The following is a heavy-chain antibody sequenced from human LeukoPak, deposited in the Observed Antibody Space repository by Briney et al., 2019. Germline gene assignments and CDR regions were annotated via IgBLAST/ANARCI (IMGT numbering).Heavy chain of an antibody. D-gene: IGHD3-22*01. CDR1: GGSISSSSYY. CDR2: IYYSGST. V-gene: IGHV4-39*01. Sequence: SETLSLTCTVSGGSISSSSYYWGWIRQPPGKGLEWIGSIYYSGSTYYNPSLKSRVTISVDTSKNQFSLKLSSVTAADTAVYYCARAAQWLLPLFDYWGQGTLVTVSS. CDR3: ARAAQWLLPLFDY. J-gene: IGHJ4*02.